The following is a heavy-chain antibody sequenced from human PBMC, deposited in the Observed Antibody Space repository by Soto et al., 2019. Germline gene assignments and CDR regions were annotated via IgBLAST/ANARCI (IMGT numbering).Heavy chain of an antibody. V-gene: IGHV1-69*13. Sequence: ASVKVSCKASGGTFSSYAISWVRQAPGQGLEWMGGIIPIFGTANYAQKFQGRVTITADESTCTAYMELRSLSSEETAGYYCARVYYDFWGGYSRLYYFDYWGQGTLVTVSS. CDR2: IIPIFGTA. J-gene: IGHJ4*02. D-gene: IGHD3-3*01. CDR3: ARVYYDFWGGYSRLYYFDY. CDR1: GGTFSSYA.